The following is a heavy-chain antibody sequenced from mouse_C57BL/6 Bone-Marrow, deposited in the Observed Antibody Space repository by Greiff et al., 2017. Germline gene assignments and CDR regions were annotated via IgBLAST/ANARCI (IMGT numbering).Heavy chain of an antibody. D-gene: IGHD2-1*01. V-gene: IGHV1-47*01. Sequence: VQLVESGAELVKPGASVKMSCKASGYTFTTYPIEWMKQNHGKSLVWIGNFHPYNDDTKYNEKFKGKATLTVEKSSSTVYLELSRLTSDDSAVYYCARGGNYGGYYFDYWGQGTTLTVSS. CDR2: FHPYNDDT. CDR3: ARGGNYGGYYFDY. CDR1: GYTFTTYP. J-gene: IGHJ2*01.